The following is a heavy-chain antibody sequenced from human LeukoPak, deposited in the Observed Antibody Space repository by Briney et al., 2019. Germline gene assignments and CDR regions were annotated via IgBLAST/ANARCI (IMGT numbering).Heavy chain of an antibody. V-gene: IGHV3-23*01. Sequence: PGGSLRLPCAASGFTFSSYSMNWVRQAPGKGLEWVSAISGSGGSTYYADSVKGRFTISRDNSKNTLYLQVNSLRAEDTAVYYCAKGYKKVGATGIDYWGLGTPVTVFS. D-gene: IGHD1-26*01. CDR2: ISGSGGST. CDR3: AKGYKKVGATGIDY. J-gene: IGHJ4*02. CDR1: GFTFSSYS.